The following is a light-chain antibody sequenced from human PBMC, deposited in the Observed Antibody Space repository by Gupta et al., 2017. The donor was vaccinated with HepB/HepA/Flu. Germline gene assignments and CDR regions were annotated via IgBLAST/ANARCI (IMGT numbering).Light chain of an antibody. CDR3: ATWDDSRSGLYV. CDR1: RSTVGANH. CDR2: RTN. Sequence: SVLTQPSSASGTPRQGISVSCAGSRSTVGANHVSWYQQLPGTAPKLLIHRTNQRPSGVPDRFSGSKSGTSASLAISGLRSEDEADYYCATWDDSRSGLYVFGTGTKVTVV. J-gene: IGLJ1*01. V-gene: IGLV1-47*01.